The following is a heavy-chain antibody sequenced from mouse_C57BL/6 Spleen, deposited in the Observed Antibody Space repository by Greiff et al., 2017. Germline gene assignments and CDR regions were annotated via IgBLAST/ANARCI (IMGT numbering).Heavy chain of an antibody. V-gene: IGHV1-15*01. D-gene: IGHD2-1*01. J-gene: IGHJ3*01. CDR1: GYTFTDYE. CDR3: TRVYYGKGWFAY. Sequence: QVQLQQSGAELVRPGASVTLSCTASGYTFTDYEMHWVKQTPVHGLEWIGAIDPETGGTAYNQKFQGKAILTADKSSSTAYMELRSLTSEDSAVYYCTRVYYGKGWFAYWGQGTLVTVSA. CDR2: IDPETGGT.